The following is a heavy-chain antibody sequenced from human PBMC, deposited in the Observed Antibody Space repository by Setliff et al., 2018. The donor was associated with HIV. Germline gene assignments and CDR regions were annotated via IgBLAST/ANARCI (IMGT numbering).Heavy chain of an antibody. V-gene: IGHV4-39*07. Sequence: SETLSLTCTASGGSIGGSPYYWAWIRQPPGKGLEWIGSITYTGSTNYNPSLKSRVTISVDTSKNQFSLKVNSVTAADTAVYYCARLEDQLGPGWFAPWGQGTLVTVSS. D-gene: IGHD1-1*01. CDR3: ARLEDQLGPGWFAP. J-gene: IGHJ5*02. CDR1: GGSIGGSPYY. CDR2: ITYTGST.